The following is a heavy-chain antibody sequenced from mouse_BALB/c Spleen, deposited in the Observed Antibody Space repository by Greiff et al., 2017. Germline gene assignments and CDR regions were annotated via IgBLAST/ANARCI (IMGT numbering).Heavy chain of an antibody. CDR2: ISSGGST. Sequence: EVQLVESGGGLVQPGGSLKLSCAASGFTFSSYAMSWVRQTPEKRLEWVASISSGGSTYYSDSVKGRFTISRDNARNILYLQMSSLRSEDTAVYYCARSLYGYDAMDYWGKGTSVTVSA. CDR3: ARSLYGYDAMDY. CDR1: GFTFSSYA. V-gene: IGHV5-6-5*01. D-gene: IGHD1-1*02. J-gene: IGHJ4*01.